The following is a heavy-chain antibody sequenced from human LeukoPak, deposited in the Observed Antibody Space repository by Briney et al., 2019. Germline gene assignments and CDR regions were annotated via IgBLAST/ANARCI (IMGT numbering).Heavy chain of an antibody. V-gene: IGHV3-30*18. Sequence: PGGSLRLSCAASGFTFSNYGMHWVRQTPDKGLEWVALISNDGDVENYAESVTGRFTISRDNSKSTLYLHMNSLRVEDTAVYFCAKEHQYDPAGLRYIFFGMDVWGQGTPVTVSS. J-gene: IGHJ6*02. D-gene: IGHD3-16*01. CDR1: GFTFSNYG. CDR3: AKEHQYDPAGLRYIFFGMDV. CDR2: ISNDGDVE.